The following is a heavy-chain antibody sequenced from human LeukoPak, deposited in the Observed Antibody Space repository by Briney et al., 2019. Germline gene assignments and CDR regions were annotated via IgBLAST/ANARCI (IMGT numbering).Heavy chain of an antibody. CDR3: ARDRGVGARGDY. J-gene: IGHJ4*02. Sequence: ASVKVSCRASGYTFTTYGITWVRQAPGQGLEWMGWITAYNGNTNYAQEIQGRVTMTTDTSTSTAYMELRSLRSDDTAVYYCARDRGVGARGDYWGQGTLVTVSS. CDR2: ITAYNGNT. CDR1: GYTFTTYG. V-gene: IGHV1-18*01. D-gene: IGHD1-26*01.